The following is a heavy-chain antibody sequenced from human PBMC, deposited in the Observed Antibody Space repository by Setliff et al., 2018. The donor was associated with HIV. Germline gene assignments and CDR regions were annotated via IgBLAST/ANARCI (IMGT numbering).Heavy chain of an antibody. CDR1: GYTFTDYY. Sequence: SVKVSCKASGYTFTDYYMHWVRQAPGQGLEWMGGIIPIFGTANYAQKFQGRVTITADESTSTAYMELSSLRSEDTAVYYCAREKESCSGGDCWKNAFDIWGQGTMVTVSS. J-gene: IGHJ3*02. D-gene: IGHD2-21*02. V-gene: IGHV1-69*13. CDR2: IIPIFGTA. CDR3: AREKESCSGGDCWKNAFDI.